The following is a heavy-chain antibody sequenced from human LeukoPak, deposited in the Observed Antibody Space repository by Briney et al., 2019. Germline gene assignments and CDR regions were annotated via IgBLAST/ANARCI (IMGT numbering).Heavy chain of an antibody. CDR2: IFYSGST. CDR1: GGSISSSSYY. CDR3: ARRGSYYYGSGNYLGAFDI. D-gene: IGHD3-10*01. J-gene: IGHJ3*02. Sequence: SETLSFTCTVSGGSISSSSYYWGWIRQPPGKGLEWIGNIFYSGSTYYIPSLKSRVTISVDTSKNQFSLKLTSVIAADTAVYYCARRGSYYYGSGNYLGAFDIWGQGTMVTVSS. V-gene: IGHV4-39*01.